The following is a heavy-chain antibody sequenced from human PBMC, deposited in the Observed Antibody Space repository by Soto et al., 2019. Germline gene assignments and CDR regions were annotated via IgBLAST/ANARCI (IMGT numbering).Heavy chain of an antibody. D-gene: IGHD4-17*01. CDR1: GFSLSTYHMG. Sequence: QITLKESGPTLVSPAQTLTLTCDFSGFSLSTYHMGVAWIRQPPGKALEWLALIYWDDDKRYSPSLKDRLAISKGTSSNQVVLTITNMDPGDTATYFCAHAGDYDLLTFDHWGPGTLVTVSS. V-gene: IGHV2-5*02. J-gene: IGHJ4*02. CDR2: IYWDDDK. CDR3: AHAGDYDLLTFDH.